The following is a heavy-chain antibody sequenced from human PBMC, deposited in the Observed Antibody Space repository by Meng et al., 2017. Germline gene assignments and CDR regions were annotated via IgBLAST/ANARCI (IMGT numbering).Heavy chain of an antibody. D-gene: IGHD3-9*01. V-gene: IGHV3-48*03. CDR3: ARDHPGPGYYDILTGYLHPLDAFDI. Sequence: GESLKISCAASGFTFSRYEMHWVRQAPGKGLEWVSYISGGGSTIYYADSVKGRFTISRDNAKNTLYLQMNSLRAEDTAVYYCARDHPGPGYYDILTGYLHPLDAFDIWGQGTMVTVSS. J-gene: IGHJ3*02. CDR2: ISGGGSTI. CDR1: GFTFSRYE.